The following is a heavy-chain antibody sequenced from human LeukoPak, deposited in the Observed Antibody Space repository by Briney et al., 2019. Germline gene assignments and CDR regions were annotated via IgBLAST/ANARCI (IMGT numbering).Heavy chain of an antibody. CDR3: ARDPTMVRVERGYYFDY. Sequence: GGSLRLSCAASGFTFSSYGMHWVRQAPGKGLEWVGVIWYDGSNKYYADSVKGRFTISRDNSKNTLYLQMNSLRAEDTAVYYCARDPTMVRVERGYYFDYWGQGTLVTVSS. CDR2: IWYDGSNK. J-gene: IGHJ4*02. CDR1: GFTFSSYG. V-gene: IGHV3-33*01. D-gene: IGHD3-10*01.